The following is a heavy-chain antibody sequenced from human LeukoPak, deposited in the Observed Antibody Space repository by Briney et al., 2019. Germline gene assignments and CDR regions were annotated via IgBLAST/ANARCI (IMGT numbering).Heavy chain of an antibody. CDR1: GGSFSSSSYY. CDR2: IYYIGST. J-gene: IGHJ6*03. Sequence: SETLSLTGTVSGGSFSSSSYYWGWIRQPPGKGLEWIGRIYYIGSTYYNPSLKSRVTISVDTSKNQFSLKLSSVTAADTAVYYCAKDHPCSNTSCIPGHYYYYMDVWGKGTTVTVSS. V-gene: IGHV4-39*02. CDR3: AKDHPCSNTSCIPGHYYYYMDV. D-gene: IGHD2-2*01.